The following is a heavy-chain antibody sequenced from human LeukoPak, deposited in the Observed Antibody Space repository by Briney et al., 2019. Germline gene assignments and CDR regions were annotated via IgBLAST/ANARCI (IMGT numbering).Heavy chain of an antibody. Sequence: PSETLSLTCTVSGGSISSSSYYWGWIRQPPGKGLEWIGSIYYSGSTYYNPSLKSRVTISVDTSKNQFSLKLSSVTAADTAVYYCARHSLEVYSALDYYYMDVWGKGTTVTVSS. V-gene: IGHV4-39*01. CDR1: GGSISSSSYY. J-gene: IGHJ6*03. CDR3: ARHSLEVYSALDYYYMDV. CDR2: IYYSGST. D-gene: IGHD3-10*02.